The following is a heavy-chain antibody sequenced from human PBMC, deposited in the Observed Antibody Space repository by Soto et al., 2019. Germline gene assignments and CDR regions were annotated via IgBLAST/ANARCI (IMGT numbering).Heavy chain of an antibody. Sequence: EVQLVESGGGLVQPGGSLRLSCAASGFTFSSNWMHWVRRVPGRGLVWVSRINTDGSRTSYEDSVEGRFTISRDNAKNTVYLQMSSLRAEDTAVYYCPRDGEGFWGQGTLVTVSS. V-gene: IGHV3-74*01. D-gene: IGHD2-21*01. CDR2: INTDGSRT. CDR3: PRDGEGF. CDR1: GFTFSSNW. J-gene: IGHJ4*02.